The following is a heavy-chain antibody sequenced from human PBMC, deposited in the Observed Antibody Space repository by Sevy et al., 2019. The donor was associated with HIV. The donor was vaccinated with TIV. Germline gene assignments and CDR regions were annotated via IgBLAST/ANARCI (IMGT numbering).Heavy chain of an antibody. Sequence: GSLRLSCAASGFTFSSYAMSWVRQAPGKGLEWVSAISGSGGSTYYADSVKGRFTISRDNSKNTLYLQMNSLRAEDTAVYYCAKDGYKPSVGDENYYYYYMDVWDKGTTVTVSS. D-gene: IGHD1-20*01. J-gene: IGHJ6*03. CDR3: AKDGYKPSVGDENYYYYYMDV. V-gene: IGHV3-23*01. CDR2: ISGSGGST. CDR1: GFTFSSYA.